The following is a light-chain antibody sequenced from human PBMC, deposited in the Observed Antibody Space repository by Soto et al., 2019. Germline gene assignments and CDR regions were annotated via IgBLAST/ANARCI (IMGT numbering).Light chain of an antibody. CDR1: ENIARH. CDR3: QQSYSTLSIT. J-gene: IGKJ5*01. CDR2: AAS. V-gene: IGKV1-39*01. Sequence: DIPMTQSPSSLSASVGDRITITCRASENIARHLNWYQQKPGKAPNLLIYAASNLHNGGPLRFRGGGSEKDFTLPISNLQPEDFATYYCQQSYSTLSITFGQGTRLEIK.